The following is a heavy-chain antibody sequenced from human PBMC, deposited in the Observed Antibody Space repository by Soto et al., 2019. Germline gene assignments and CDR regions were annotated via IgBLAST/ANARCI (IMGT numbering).Heavy chain of an antibody. CDR3: ASQLAVAVYYYYYGMDV. CDR1: GGSISSSSYY. J-gene: IGHJ6*02. D-gene: IGHD6-19*01. Sequence: LSLTCTVSGGSISSSSYYWGWIRQPPGKGLEWIGSIYYSGSTYYNPSLKSRVTISVDTSKNQFSLKLSSVTAADTAVYYCASQLAVAVYYYYYGMDVWGQGTTVTVS. CDR2: IYYSGST. V-gene: IGHV4-39*01.